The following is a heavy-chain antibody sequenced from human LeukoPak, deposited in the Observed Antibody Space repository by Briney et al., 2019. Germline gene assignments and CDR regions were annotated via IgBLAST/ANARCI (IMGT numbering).Heavy chain of an antibody. V-gene: IGHV1-18*01. CDR2: ISASNG. D-gene: IGHD1-26*01. Sequence: ASVRVSYKASGYTFTRYGISWVRQAPGQGLQWLGWISASNGNAQKFRDRVTMSTDTSTGTAYLDVRSLTSDDTAVYFCAKDGWEIRLATGNWGQGTLVTVSS. CDR3: AKDGWEIRLATGN. J-gene: IGHJ4*02. CDR1: GYTFTRYG.